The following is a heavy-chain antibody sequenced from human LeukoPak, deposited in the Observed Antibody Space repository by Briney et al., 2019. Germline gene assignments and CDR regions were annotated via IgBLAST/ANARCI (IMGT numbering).Heavy chain of an antibody. CDR3: ARHIPRGNNFFDY. CDR2: IKEDGSGK. D-gene: IGHD3-16*01. J-gene: IGHJ4*02. V-gene: IGHV3-7*01. CDR1: GFTFSSYA. Sequence: GRSLRLSCAASGFTFSSYAMHWVRQAPGKGLEWVANIKEDGSGKYYVDSVKGRFTISRDNAKNSLYLQMNSLRAEDTAMYYCARHIPRGNNFFDYWGQGTLVTVSS.